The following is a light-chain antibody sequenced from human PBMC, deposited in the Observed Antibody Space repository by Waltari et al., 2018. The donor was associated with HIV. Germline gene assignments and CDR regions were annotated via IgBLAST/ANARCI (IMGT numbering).Light chain of an antibody. V-gene: IGLV3-21*04. CDR2: DYD. J-gene: IGLJ1*01. CDR3: QVWDSGSDHV. CDR1: NIGNRD. Sequence: SYVLTQPPSISVAPGKTAKITCGGNNIGNRDVHWYHQKPGQAPILVIFDYDHRPSGIPQRFSGSNSDNTATLTINRVEVGDEADYYCQVWDSGSDHVFGSGTTVTVL.